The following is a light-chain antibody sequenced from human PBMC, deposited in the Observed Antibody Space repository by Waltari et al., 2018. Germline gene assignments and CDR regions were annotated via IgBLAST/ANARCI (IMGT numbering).Light chain of an antibody. Sequence: QSALTQPASVSGSPGQSITISCTGTSSDIGSYNLVSWSQQHPGKAPKLLIYEGSKRPSGVSNRFSGSKSGNTASLTISGLQTEDEADYYCCSYAGSSIFVVFGGGTKLTVL. CDR3: CSYAGSSIFVV. CDR1: SSDIGSYNL. J-gene: IGLJ2*01. CDR2: EGS. V-gene: IGLV2-23*03.